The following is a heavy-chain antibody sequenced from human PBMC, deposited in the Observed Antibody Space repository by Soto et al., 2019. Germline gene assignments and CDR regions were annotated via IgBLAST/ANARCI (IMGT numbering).Heavy chain of an antibody. Sequence: SETLSLTCTVSGGSISSYYWSWIRQPPGKGLEWIGYIYYSGSTNYNPSLKSRVTISVDTSKNQFSLKLSSVTAADTAVYYCARDLRSDGMDVWGQGTTVTVSS. D-gene: IGHD3-3*01. CDR3: ARDLRSDGMDV. CDR2: IYYSGST. CDR1: GGSISSYY. V-gene: IGHV4-59*01. J-gene: IGHJ6*02.